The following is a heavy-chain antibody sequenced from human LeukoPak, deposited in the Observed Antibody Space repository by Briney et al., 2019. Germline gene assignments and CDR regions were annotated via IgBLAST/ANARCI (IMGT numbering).Heavy chain of an antibody. Sequence: SETLSLTCAVYGGSFSGYDWSWIRQPPGKGLEWVGEINHSGSTNYNPSLKSRVTISVDTSKNQFSLKLSSVTAADTAVYYCARGIYCSGGSCYSGDFDYWGQGTLVTVSS. D-gene: IGHD2-15*01. V-gene: IGHV4-34*01. CDR3: ARGIYCSGGSCYSGDFDY. CDR1: GGSFSGYD. CDR2: INHSGST. J-gene: IGHJ4*02.